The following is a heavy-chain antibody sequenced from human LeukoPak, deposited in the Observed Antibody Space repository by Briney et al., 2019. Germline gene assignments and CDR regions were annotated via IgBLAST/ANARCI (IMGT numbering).Heavy chain of an antibody. J-gene: IGHJ5*02. CDR2: ISSSSSYT. Sequence: KPGGSLRLSCAASGFTFSDYYMSWIRRAPGKGLEWVSYISSSSSYTNYADSVKGRFTISRDNAKNSLYLQMNSLRAEDTAVYYCARDRGRRRATNWFDPWGQGTLVTVSS. CDR1: GFTFSDYY. D-gene: IGHD3-16*01. CDR3: ARDRGRRRATNWFDP. V-gene: IGHV3-11*06.